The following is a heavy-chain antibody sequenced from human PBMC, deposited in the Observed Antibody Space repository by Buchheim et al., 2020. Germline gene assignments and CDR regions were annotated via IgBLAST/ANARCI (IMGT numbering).Heavy chain of an antibody. CDR2: ISYDGSNK. D-gene: IGHD3-16*02. J-gene: IGHJ4*02. Sequence: QVQLVESGGGVVRPGRSLRLSCAASGFTFSSYGMHWVRQAPGKGLEWVAVISYDGSNKYYADSVKGRFTISRDNSKNTLYLQMNSLRAEDTAVYYCAKGGYHYVWGSYRPDYWGQGTL. CDR1: GFTFSSYG. V-gene: IGHV3-30*18. CDR3: AKGGYHYVWGSYRPDY.